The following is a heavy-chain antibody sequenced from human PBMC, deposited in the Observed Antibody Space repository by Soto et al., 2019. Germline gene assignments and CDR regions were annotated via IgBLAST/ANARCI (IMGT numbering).Heavy chain of an antibody. V-gene: IGHV5-51*01. Sequence: GESLKISCKGSGYSFTSYWIGWVRQMPGKGLEWMGIIYPGDSDTRYSPSFQGQVTISADKSISTAYLQWSSLKASDTAMYYCARHQWFGQPASAFDIWGQGTMVTVSS. CDR3: ARHQWFGQPASAFDI. CDR1: GYSFTSYW. D-gene: IGHD3-10*01. CDR2: IYPGDSDT. J-gene: IGHJ3*02.